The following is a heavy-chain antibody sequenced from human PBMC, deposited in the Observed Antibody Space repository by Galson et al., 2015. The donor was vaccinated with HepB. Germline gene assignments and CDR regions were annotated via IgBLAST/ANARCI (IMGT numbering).Heavy chain of an antibody. CDR3: AREVVLAVAGREYYYYGMDV. J-gene: IGHJ6*02. D-gene: IGHD6-19*01. V-gene: IGHV3-48*02. Sequence: SLRLSCAASGFTFSSYSMNWVRQAPGKGLEWVSYISSSSSTIYYADSVKGRFTISRDNAKNSLYLQMNSLRDEDTAVYYCAREVVLAVAGREYYYYGMDVWGQGTTVTVSS. CDR1: GFTFSSYS. CDR2: ISSSSSTI.